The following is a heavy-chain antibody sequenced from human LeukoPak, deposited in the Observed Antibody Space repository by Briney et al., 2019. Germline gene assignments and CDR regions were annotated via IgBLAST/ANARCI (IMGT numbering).Heavy chain of an antibody. J-gene: IGHJ4*02. V-gene: IGHV3-73*01. D-gene: IGHD3-22*01. CDR1: GFTFSASP. CDR2: MRSKTQNYAT. Sequence: GGSLKLSCAASGFTFSASPMHWVRQAPGKGLEWVGRMRSKTQNYATAYAASVKGRFTISRDDSKNTAFLQMNSLKTEDTAVYYCTNYDDSSDLWGYWGQGTLVTVSS. CDR3: TNYDDSSDLWGY.